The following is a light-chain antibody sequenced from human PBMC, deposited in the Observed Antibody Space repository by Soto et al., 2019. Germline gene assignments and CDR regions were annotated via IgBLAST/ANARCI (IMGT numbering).Light chain of an antibody. J-gene: IGKJ4*01. CDR2: KAS. Sequence: DIRMTQSPSTLSASVGDRVTITCRASETISYWLAWLQLKPGKAPKVLIYKASTLGSGVPSRFSDSGSGTEFTLTLTSLQPDDFATYYCQHANSYPLTFRGGTKVEIK. V-gene: IGKV1-5*03. CDR1: ETISYW. CDR3: QHANSYPLT.